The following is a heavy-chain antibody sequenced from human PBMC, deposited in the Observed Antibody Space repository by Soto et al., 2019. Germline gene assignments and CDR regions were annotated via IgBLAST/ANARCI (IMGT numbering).Heavy chain of an antibody. J-gene: IGHJ6*02. V-gene: IGHV1-18*01. CDR3: ARVSSKYYYGMDV. Sequence: ASVKVSCKASGGTFSSYAISWVRQAPGQGLEWMGWIIAINGTTNYAQKLQGRVTMTTDTSTSTAYMELRSLRSDDTAVYYCARVSSKYYYGMDVWGQGTTVTVSS. CDR2: IIAINGTT. CDR1: GGTFSSYA.